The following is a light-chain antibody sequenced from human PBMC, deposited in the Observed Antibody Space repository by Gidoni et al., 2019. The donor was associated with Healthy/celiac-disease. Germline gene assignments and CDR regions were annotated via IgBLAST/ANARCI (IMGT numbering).Light chain of an antibody. V-gene: IGKV3-15*01. J-gene: IGKJ1*01. CDR1: QSVSSN. CDR3: QQYNNWPPEET. CDR2: GAS. Sequence: EIVMTQSPATLSVSPGERATLSCRASQSVSSNLAWYQQKPGQAPRLLIYGASTRATGIPARFSGSGSGTEFTLTISSLQSEDFAVYYCQQYNNWPPEETFXXXTRVEIK.